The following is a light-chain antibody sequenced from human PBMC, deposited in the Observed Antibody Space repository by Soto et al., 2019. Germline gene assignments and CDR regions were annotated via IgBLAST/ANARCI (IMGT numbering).Light chain of an antibody. V-gene: IGKV3-20*01. CDR2: GAT. Sequence: DIVLTHSPGTLSLSPGERDTLSCRASQSFSSNYLAWYQQKPGQAPRILIYGATTRATGIPDRFSGSESGTDFTLTISRLEPEDSAVYYCQQYSSVWTFGQGTKV. CDR1: QSFSSNY. J-gene: IGKJ1*01. CDR3: QQYSSVWT.